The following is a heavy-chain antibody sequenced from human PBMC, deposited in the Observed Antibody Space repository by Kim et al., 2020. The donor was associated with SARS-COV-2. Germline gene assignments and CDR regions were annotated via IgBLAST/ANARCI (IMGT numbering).Heavy chain of an antibody. V-gene: IGHV3-23*01. D-gene: IGHD5-18*01. J-gene: IGHJ6*02. Sequence: ADSVKGRFTMSRDNSKNTLYLKMNSLRDEDTAVYYGAKSYGEYYYYYGLDVWGQGTTVSVSS. CDR3: AKSYGEYYYYYGLDV.